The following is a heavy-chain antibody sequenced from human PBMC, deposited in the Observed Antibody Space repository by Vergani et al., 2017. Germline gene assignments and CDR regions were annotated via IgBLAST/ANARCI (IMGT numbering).Heavy chain of an antibody. V-gene: IGHV3-7*03. Sequence: EVQLVESGGGLVKPGGSLRLSCAASGFTFSNAWMSWVRQAPGKGLEWVANIKQDGSEKYYVDSVKGRFTISRDNAKNSLYLQMNSLRAEDTAVYYCACIGSSSGSDYWGQGTLVTVSS. J-gene: IGHJ4*02. CDR2: IKQDGSEK. D-gene: IGHD6-19*01. CDR1: GFTFSNAW. CDR3: ACIGSSSGSDY.